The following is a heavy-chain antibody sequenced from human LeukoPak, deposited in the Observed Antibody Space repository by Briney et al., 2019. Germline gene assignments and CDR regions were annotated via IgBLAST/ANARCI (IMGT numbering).Heavy chain of an antibody. J-gene: IGHJ6*02. V-gene: IGHV3-23*01. Sequence: TGGSLRLSCAASGFTFSSYAMSWVRQAPGKGLEWVSAISGSGGSTYYADSVKGRFTISRDNSKNTLYLQMNSLRAEDTAVYYCSKDRGYSFGIPYDYGMDVWGQGTTVTVSS. CDR2: ISGSGGST. CDR1: GFTFSSYA. CDR3: SKDRGYSFGIPYDYGMDV. D-gene: IGHD5-18*01.